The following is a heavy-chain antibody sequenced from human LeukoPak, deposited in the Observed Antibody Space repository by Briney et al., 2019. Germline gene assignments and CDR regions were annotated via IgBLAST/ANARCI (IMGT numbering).Heavy chain of an antibody. CDR2: MSGSGDNT. J-gene: IGHJ4*02. CDR1: GSTFSSYA. CDR3: AKILGHLDYLLFKIDY. D-gene: IGHD3/OR15-3a*01. Sequence: PGGSLRLSCAASGSTFSSYAMSWVRQAPGKGLEWVSAMSGSGDNTYYTDSVKGRFTISRDNSKNTLYLEMNSLRAEDTAVYYCAKILGHLDYLLFKIDYWGQGTLVTVSS. V-gene: IGHV3-23*01.